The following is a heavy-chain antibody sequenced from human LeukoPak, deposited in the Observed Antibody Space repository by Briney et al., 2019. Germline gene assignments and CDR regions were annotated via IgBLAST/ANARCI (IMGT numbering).Heavy chain of an antibody. J-gene: IGHJ6*04. V-gene: IGHV3-73*01. CDR3: TRHPYYYGSGRGYYYGMDV. Sequence: GGSLRLSCAASGCTFSGSAMHWVRQASGEGLEWVGRIRSKANSYATAYAASVKGRFTISRDDSKNTAYLQMNSLKTEDTAVYYCTRHPYYYGSGRGYYYGMDVWGKGTTVTVSS. D-gene: IGHD3-10*01. CDR1: GCTFSGSA. CDR2: IRSKANSYAT.